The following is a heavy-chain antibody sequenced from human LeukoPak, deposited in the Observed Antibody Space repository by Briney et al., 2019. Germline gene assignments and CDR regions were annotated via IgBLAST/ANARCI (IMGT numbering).Heavy chain of an antibody. CDR1: RFNVSSHY. J-gene: IGHJ4*02. D-gene: IGHD1-26*01. CDR3: AKGGASGSYYRNYFDY. Sequence: PGGSLRLSCAASRFNVSSHYMSWVRQAPGKGLEWVSVIYSGGSTYYADSVKGRFTISRDNSKNTLYLQMNSLRAEDTAVYYCAKGGASGSYYRNYFDYWGQGTLVTVSS. CDR2: IYSGGST. V-gene: IGHV3-66*01.